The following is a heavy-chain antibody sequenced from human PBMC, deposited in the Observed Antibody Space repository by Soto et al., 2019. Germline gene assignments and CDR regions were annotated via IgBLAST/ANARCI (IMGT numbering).Heavy chain of an antibody. V-gene: IGHV4-59*01. Sequence: SETLSLTCTVSGGSINSYYWGWIRQPPGKGLEWIGYIHYSGSTNYNPSLKSRVTISVDTPKNQFSLKVNSMTAADTAVYYCARGGLAARKGRWFDPWGQGTMVTVYS. D-gene: IGHD6-6*01. J-gene: IGHJ5*02. CDR1: GGSINSYY. CDR3: ARGGLAARKGRWFDP. CDR2: IHYSGST.